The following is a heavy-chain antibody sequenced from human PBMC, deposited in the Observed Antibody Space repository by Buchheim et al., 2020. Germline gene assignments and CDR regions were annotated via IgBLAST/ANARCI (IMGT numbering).Heavy chain of an antibody. CDR2: IYYSGST. CDR3: ARSTRILYLPYYYYMDV. J-gene: IGHJ6*03. V-gene: IGHV4-31*03. CDR1: GGSISSGGYY. Sequence: QVQLQESGPGLVKPSQTLSLTCTVSGGSISSGGYYWSWIRQHPGKGLEWIGYIYYSGSTYYTPSLKRRVTISVDTSKNQFSLKLSSVTAADTAVYYCARSTRILYLPYYYYMDVWGKGTT. D-gene: IGHD2-8*01.